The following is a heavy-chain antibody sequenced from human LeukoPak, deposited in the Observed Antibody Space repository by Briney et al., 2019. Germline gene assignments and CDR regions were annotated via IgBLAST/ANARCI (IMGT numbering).Heavy chain of an antibody. J-gene: IGHJ4*02. CDR2: IVNSDGST. Sequence: GGSLRLSCAASGFTFSSYAMSWVRQAPGKGLEWVSTIVNSDGSTYYADSVKGRFTIPRDNSKNTLYLQMNSLRAEDTAVYYCAKGQAGENYFDYWGQGTLVTVSS. V-gene: IGHV3-23*01. D-gene: IGHD7-27*01. CDR3: AKGQAGENYFDY. CDR1: GFTFSSYA.